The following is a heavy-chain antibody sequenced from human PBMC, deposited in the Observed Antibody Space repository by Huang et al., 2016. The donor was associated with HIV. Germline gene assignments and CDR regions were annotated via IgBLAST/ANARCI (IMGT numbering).Heavy chain of an antibody. CDR2: KKQEGSEK. CDR3: ARGGTYSGWWQDY. V-gene: IGHV3-7*01. J-gene: IGHJ4*02. CDR1: GLPFSSYW. D-gene: IGHD6-19*01. Sequence: EVQLVESGGGLVQPGGSLRLSCVASGLPFSSYWMSGVRQAPGKGREWGANKKQEGSEKYYVDSVKGRFTISRDNAKNALYLQMNSLRAEDTAVYYCARGGTYSGWWQDYWGQGTLVTVSS.